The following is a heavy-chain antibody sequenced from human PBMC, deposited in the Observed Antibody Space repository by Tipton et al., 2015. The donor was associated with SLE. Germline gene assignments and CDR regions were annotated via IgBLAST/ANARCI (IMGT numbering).Heavy chain of an antibody. CDR3: ASGPVDTAMATFDY. Sequence: LRLSCSVSGGSISSGRFHWGWIRQPPGKGLEWIAIIYYPGSTHYNASLESRVTISVDTSKNQFSLNLSSVTAADTAVYYCASGPVDTAMATFDYWGLGTLVTVSS. J-gene: IGHJ4*02. CDR2: IYYPGST. CDR1: GGSISSGRFH. D-gene: IGHD5-18*01. V-gene: IGHV4-39*07.